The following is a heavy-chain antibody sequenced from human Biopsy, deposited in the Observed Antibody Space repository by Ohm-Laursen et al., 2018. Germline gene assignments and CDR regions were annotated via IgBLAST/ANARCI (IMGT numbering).Heavy chain of an antibody. CDR1: RGSISSYY. D-gene: IGHD3-22*01. V-gene: IGHV4-59*08. J-gene: IGHJ4*02. Sequence: TLSLTCTVSRGSISSYYWSWIRQPLGKGLEWIGYVSYSGNTKYNPSLKSRVIISADPPKNQFSLKLSSVTAADTAMYYCAAYYYDSSGYFYAFHYWGQGTLVTVSS. CDR2: VSYSGNT. CDR3: AAYYYDSSGYFYAFHY.